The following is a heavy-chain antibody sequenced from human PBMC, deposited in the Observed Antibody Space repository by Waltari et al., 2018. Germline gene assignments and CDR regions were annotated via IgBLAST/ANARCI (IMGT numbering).Heavy chain of an antibody. J-gene: IGHJ4*02. CDR3: ASLTGSNNWSFDF. Sequence: EVQLVQSGAEVKKPGESLKISCKGSGYSFTSYWIGWVRQMPGKGLEGMGSIYPGDSNTRYSPSFQGQVTISADKSISTAYLQWSSLKASDTAMYYCASLTGSNNWSFDFWGQGTLVTVSS. D-gene: IGHD1-1*01. V-gene: IGHV5-51*01. CDR1: GYSFTSYW. CDR2: IYPGDSNT.